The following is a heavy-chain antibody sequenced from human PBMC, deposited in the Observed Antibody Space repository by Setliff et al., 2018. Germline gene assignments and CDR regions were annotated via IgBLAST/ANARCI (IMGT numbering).Heavy chain of an antibody. V-gene: IGHV3-21*04. CDR1: GFTFSSYS. CDR3: GRHNYDILTGSNFDY. J-gene: IGHJ4*02. D-gene: IGHD3-9*01. CDR2: ISSSSSYI. Sequence: GGSLRLSCAASGFTFSSYSMNWVRQAPGKGLEWVSSISSSSSYIYYADSVKGRFTISRDNAKNSLYLQMNSLRAEDTAVYYCGRHNYDILTGSNFDYWGQGTLVTVSS.